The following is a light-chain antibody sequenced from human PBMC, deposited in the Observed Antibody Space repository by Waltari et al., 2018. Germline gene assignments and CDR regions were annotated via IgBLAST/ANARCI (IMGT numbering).Light chain of an antibody. Sequence: QSALTQPAPVSGSPGQSVTIFCPGTSHGVGGYNSVQWYQEHPGQAPRVIIYDVSDRPSGVSDRFSGSKSGNTASLTISGLQAEDEADYYCSSQSSNDVVLFGGGTKLTVL. CDR2: DVS. CDR1: SHGVGGYNS. J-gene: IGLJ2*01. CDR3: SSQSSNDVVL. V-gene: IGLV2-14*01.